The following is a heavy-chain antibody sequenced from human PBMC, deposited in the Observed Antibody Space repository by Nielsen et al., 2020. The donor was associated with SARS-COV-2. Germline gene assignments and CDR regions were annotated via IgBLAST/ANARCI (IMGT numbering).Heavy chain of an antibody. CDR3: ARDLTTTVNHYYYYFGMDV. CDR2: MNTNSGNT. J-gene: IGHJ6*02. V-gene: IGHV1-8*01. CDR1: GYTFTSYD. Sequence: ASVKVYCKASGYTFTSYDMKWVRQATGQGLEWMGWMNTNSGNTGYAQKFQGRVTMTRNTSIRTAYMELSSLRSEDTAVYYCARDLTTTVNHYYYYFGMDVWGQGTTVTVAS. D-gene: IGHD4-11*01.